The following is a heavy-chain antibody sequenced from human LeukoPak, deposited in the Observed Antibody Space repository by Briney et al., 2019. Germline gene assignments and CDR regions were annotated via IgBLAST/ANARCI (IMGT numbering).Heavy chain of an antibody. CDR1: GFTFSTYG. D-gene: IGHD3-3*01. CDR2: IRYDGSNT. Sequence: PGGSLRFSCAASGFTFSTYGMHWVRQAPGKGLEWVAFIRYDGSNTYYADSVKGRFTVSRDNPKNTLYLQMNSLRAEDTAVYYCAKPSSNYDFWSGYSNWGQGTLVTVSS. J-gene: IGHJ4*02. V-gene: IGHV3-30*02. CDR3: AKPSSNYDFWSGYSN.